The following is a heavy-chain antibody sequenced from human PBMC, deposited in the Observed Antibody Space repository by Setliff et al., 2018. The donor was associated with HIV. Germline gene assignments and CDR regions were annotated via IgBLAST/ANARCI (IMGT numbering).Heavy chain of an antibody. J-gene: IGHJ6*03. CDR2: ISSSSSYI. D-gene: IGHD3-9*01. CDR1: TFSVSEYA. CDR3: ARPRTGYYYMDV. Sequence: GGSLRLSCAASTFSVSEYAMSWVRQAPGKGLEWVSAISSSSSYIYYADSVKGRFTISRDNAQNSLYLQMNSLRAEDTAVYYCARPRTGYYYMDVWGKGTTVTVSS. V-gene: IGHV3-21*01.